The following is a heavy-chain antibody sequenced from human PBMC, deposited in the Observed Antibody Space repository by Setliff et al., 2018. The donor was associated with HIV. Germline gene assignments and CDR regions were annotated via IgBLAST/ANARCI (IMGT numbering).Heavy chain of an antibody. J-gene: IGHJ6*03. Sequence: TGGSLRLSCGASGFRFSDYWMMWVRQAPGRGLESVANIKQDGSEKFYVDSVKGRFTISSDNAKNSLYLQMNSLRDDDTAVYYCARESGYTGGWGSGATYNYYMDVWGKGTTGTVSS. CDR3: ARESGYTGGWGSGATYNYYMDV. D-gene: IGHD6-19*01. CDR1: GFRFSDYW. CDR2: IKQDGSEK. V-gene: IGHV3-7*03.